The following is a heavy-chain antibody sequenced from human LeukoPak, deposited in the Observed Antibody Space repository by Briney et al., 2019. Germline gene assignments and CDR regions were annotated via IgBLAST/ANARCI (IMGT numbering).Heavy chain of an antibody. CDR2: IIPSGGGT. Sequence: ASVKVSCKASGYTFTNYYMHWVRQAPGQGLEWMGVIIPSGGGTTYAQRFQGRVTMTRDTSTSTVYMELSGLRSEDTAVYYCARDQEGFDYWGQGTLVTVSS. V-gene: IGHV1-46*01. J-gene: IGHJ4*02. CDR3: ARDQEGFDY. CDR1: GYTFTNYY.